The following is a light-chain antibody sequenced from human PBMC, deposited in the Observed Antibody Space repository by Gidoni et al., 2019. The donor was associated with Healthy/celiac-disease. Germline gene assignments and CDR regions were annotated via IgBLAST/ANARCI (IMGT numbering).Light chain of an antibody. CDR2: DVS. V-gene: IGLV2-11*01. CDR1: SSDVGGYNY. J-gene: IGLJ2*01. CDR3: CSYAGSFVV. Sequence: QSALTQPRPVSGSPGQSVTISCTGTSSDVGGYNYVSWYQQHPGKAPKLMIYDVSKRPSGVPDRFSGSKSGNTASLTISGLQAEDEADYYCCSYAGSFVVFGGGTNLTVL.